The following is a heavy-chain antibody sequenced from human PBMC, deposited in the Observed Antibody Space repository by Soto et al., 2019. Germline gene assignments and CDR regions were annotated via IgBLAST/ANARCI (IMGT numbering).Heavy chain of an antibody. J-gene: IGHJ2*01. D-gene: IGHD3-10*01. Sequence: EVQLLESGGGLVQPGGSLRLSCAASGFTFSSYAMSWVRQAPGKGLEWVSAISGSGGSTYYADSVKGRFTISRDNSKNTLYLQMNSLRAEDTAVYYCAKDRVSLPIWLGYFDLWGRGTLVTVSS. CDR2: ISGSGGST. V-gene: IGHV3-23*01. CDR1: GFTFSSYA. CDR3: AKDRVSLPIWLGYFDL.